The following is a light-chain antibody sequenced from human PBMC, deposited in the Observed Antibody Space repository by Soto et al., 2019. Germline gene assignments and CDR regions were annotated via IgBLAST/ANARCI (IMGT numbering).Light chain of an antibody. V-gene: IGLV2-14*01. CDR1: RSDVGGYNY. J-gene: IGLJ3*02. CDR3: SSYTSSSKV. Sequence: QSALTQPASVSGSPGQSITISCTGTRSDVGGYNYVSWYQQHPGKAPKLMIYEVSNRPSGVSNRFSGSKSGNTASLTISGLQAEDEADYFCSSYTSSSKVFGGGTKVTVL. CDR2: EVS.